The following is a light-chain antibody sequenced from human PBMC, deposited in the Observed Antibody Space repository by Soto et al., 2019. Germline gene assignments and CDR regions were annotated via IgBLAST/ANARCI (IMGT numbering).Light chain of an antibody. CDR3: KQYNNWPMYT. Sequence: EIVMTQSPATLSVSPGERATLSCRASQSVSSNLAWYQQKPGQAPRLLIYGASTRATGIPARFSGSGSGTELTLTISSMQSEDFAAYCCKQYNNWPMYTFGQGTKLEIK. CDR1: QSVSSN. J-gene: IGKJ2*01. V-gene: IGKV3-15*01. CDR2: GAS.